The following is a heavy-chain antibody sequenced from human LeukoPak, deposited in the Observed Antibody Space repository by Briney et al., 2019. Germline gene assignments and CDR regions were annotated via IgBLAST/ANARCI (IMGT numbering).Heavy chain of an antibody. CDR3: TAGTGRSDFDY. V-gene: IGHV3-15*01. CDR2: IKRKGDDGTI. CDR1: GFTFSNTW. D-gene: IGHD3/OR15-3a*01. J-gene: IGHJ4*02. Sequence: YPGGSLRLSCAASGFTFSNTWMSWVRQAPGKGLEWVGRIKRKGDDGTIDYAAPVKGKLTISRDDSKNTLYLQMNSLKSEDTAVYYCTAGTGRSDFDYWGQGTLVTVSS.